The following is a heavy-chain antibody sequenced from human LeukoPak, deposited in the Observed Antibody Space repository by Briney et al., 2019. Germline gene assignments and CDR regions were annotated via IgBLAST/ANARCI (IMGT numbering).Heavy chain of an antibody. J-gene: IGHJ4*02. CDR1: GYSISIAYY. Sequence: SETLSLTCAVSGYSISIAYYWVWIRQPPGKGLEWIGRIFRGGSTSYNPSLQSRLTMSMDTSKNHFSLQLTSVTAADTAVYYCARYDSRGSGSTQLEYWGQGILVTISS. CDR2: IFRGGST. CDR3: ARYDSRGSGSTQLEY. V-gene: IGHV4-38-2*01. D-gene: IGHD3-3*01.